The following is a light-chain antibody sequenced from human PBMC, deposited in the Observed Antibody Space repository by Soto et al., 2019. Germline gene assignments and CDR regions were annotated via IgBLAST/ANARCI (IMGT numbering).Light chain of an antibody. Sequence: DIVMTQSPDSLAVSLGERATINCKSSQSLLYSSNNKNFLAWYQQKPGQPPKLLFYWASTRQSGVPDRFSGSGSGTDFTLTITSVQAEDVAVYYCQQRSNWPWTFGQGTKVEIK. J-gene: IGKJ1*01. CDR2: WAS. V-gene: IGKV4-1*01. CDR1: QSLLYSSNNKNF. CDR3: QQRSNWPWT.